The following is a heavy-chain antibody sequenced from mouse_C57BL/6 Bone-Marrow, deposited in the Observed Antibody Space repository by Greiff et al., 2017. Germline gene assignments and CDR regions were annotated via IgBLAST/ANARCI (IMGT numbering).Heavy chain of an antibody. V-gene: IGHV1-19*01. CDR2: INPYNGGT. CDR3: AREAGYPYAMDY. J-gene: IGHJ4*01. D-gene: IGHD2-2*01. Sequence: EVQLQQSGPVLVKPGASVKMSCKASGYTFTDYYMNWVKQSHGKSLEWIGVINPYNGGTSYNQKFKGKATLTVDKSSSTAYMELNSLTSEDSAVYYCAREAGYPYAMDYWGQGTSVTVSS. CDR1: GYTFTDYY.